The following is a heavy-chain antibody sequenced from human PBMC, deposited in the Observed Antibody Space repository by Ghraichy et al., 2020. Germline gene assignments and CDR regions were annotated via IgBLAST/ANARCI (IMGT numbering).Heavy chain of an antibody. CDR2: VYSTATT. V-gene: IGHV4-39*01. J-gene: IGHJ4*02. D-gene: IGHD2-21*01. CDR1: GVSLSVTSYY. Sequence: SETLSLTCTVSGVSLSVTSYYWAWIRQPPGKALEWIGSVYSTATTYYSPSLESRVTMSVDTSKNQFSLKLTSVTAADTAVYFCAAIKPRRDYWGQGTLVTVSS. CDR3: AAIKPRRDY.